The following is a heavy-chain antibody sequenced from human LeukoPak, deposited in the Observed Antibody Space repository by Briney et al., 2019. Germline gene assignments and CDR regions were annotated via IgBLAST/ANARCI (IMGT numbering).Heavy chain of an antibody. D-gene: IGHD6-19*01. Sequence: SETLSLTCVVYGGSFSGYYWSWIRQPPGKGLEWIGEINHSGSANYNPSLKSRVTISVDTSKNQFSLKLSSVTAADTAVYYCARRPAVVWFDPWGQGTLVTVSS. V-gene: IGHV4-34*01. CDR2: INHSGSA. J-gene: IGHJ5*02. CDR3: ARRPAVVWFDP. CDR1: GGSFSGYY.